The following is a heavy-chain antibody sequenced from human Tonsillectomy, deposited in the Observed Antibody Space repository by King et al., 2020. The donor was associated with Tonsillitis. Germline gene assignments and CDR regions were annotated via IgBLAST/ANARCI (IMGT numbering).Heavy chain of an antibody. CDR2: IVVGSGKK. CDR1: GFTFTSSA. D-gene: IGHD3-22*01. CDR3: AAEVRHYYDSSNNEN. V-gene: IGHV1-58*02. Sequence: QLVESGPEVKKPGTSVKVSCKASGFTFTSSAMQWVRQARGQRLEWIGWIVVGSGKKNYAQKFQERVTITRDMSTSTAYMELSSLRSEDTAVYYCAAEVRHYYDSSNNENWGQGTLVTVSS. J-gene: IGHJ4*02.